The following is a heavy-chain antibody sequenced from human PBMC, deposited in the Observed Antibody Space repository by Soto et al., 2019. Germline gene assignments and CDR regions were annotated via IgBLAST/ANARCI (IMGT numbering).Heavy chain of an antibody. J-gene: IGHJ6*03. CDR3: ASTLSYVWGSYRQDYYYYMDV. Sequence: SETLSLTCAVYGGSFSGYYWSWIRQPPGKGLEWIGEINHSGSTNYNPSLKSRVTISVDTSKNQFSLKLSSVTAADTTVYYCASTLSYVWGSYRQDYYYYMDVGGKGTTVTVSS. CDR2: INHSGST. V-gene: IGHV4-34*01. D-gene: IGHD3-16*02. CDR1: GGSFSGYY.